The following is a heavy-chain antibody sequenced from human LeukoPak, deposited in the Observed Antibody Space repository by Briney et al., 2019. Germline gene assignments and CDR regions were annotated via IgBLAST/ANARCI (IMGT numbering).Heavy chain of an antibody. Sequence: GASVKVSCKASGYTFTSYDINWVRQATGQGLEWMGWTNPNSGNTGYAQKFQGRVTITRNTSVSTAYMELSSLRSEDTAVYYCASSFRAYYYYMDVWGKGTTVTVSS. J-gene: IGHJ6*03. V-gene: IGHV1-8*03. CDR3: ASSFRAYYYYMDV. CDR1: GYTFTSYD. CDR2: TNPNSGNT.